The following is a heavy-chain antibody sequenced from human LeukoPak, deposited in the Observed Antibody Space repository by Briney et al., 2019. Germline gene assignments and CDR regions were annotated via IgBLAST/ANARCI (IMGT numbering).Heavy chain of an antibody. Sequence: SVKVSCKASGGTFSSYAISWVRQAPGQGLEWMGRIIPIFGTANYAQKFQGRVTITTDESTSTAYMELSSLRSEDTAVYYCASLAVVAATELGYWGQGTLVTVSS. CDR3: ASLAVVAATELGY. V-gene: IGHV1-69*05. CDR2: IIPIFGTA. J-gene: IGHJ4*02. D-gene: IGHD2-15*01. CDR1: GGTFSSYA.